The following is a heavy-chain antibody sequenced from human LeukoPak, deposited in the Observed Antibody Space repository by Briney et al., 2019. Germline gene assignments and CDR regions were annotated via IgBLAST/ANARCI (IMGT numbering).Heavy chain of an antibody. CDR2: IKQDGSVM. J-gene: IGHJ3*02. Sequence: QTGGSLRLSCAASGFSFSTHWMSWFRQAPGKGLEWVALIKQDGSVMHYVDSVKGRFTISRDNAKNSLSLQMNSLRADDTAVYYCAGDEGWTFDIWGQGTKVTVSS. V-gene: IGHV3-7*01. CDR3: AGDEGWTFDI. D-gene: IGHD5-24*01. CDR1: GFSFSTHW.